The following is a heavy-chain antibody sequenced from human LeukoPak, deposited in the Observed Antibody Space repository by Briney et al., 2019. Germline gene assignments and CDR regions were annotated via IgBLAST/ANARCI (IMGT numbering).Heavy chain of an antibody. CDR3: AREGSSTGTTETFDI. CDR2: INPSGGST. CDR1: GYTFTGYY. V-gene: IGHV1-46*03. Sequence: ASVKVSCKASGYTFTGYYIHWVRQAPGQGLEWMGIINPSGGSTSYAQKFQGRVTMTRDTSTSTVYMELSSLRSEDTAVYYCAREGSSTGTTETFDIWGQGTMVTVSS. D-gene: IGHD1-1*01. J-gene: IGHJ3*02.